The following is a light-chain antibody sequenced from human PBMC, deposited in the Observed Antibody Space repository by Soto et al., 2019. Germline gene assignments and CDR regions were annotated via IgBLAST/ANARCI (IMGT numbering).Light chain of an antibody. CDR3: SSYTSTSRYV. Sequence: QSALTQPPSVSGSPGQSVTISCTGTSSDVGKYDRVSWYQQPPGTAPKLIIYEVTNRPSGVPARFSGSKSGNTASLTISGRPAEDEADYYCSSYTSTSRYVFGAGTKLTVL. CDR2: EVT. V-gene: IGLV2-18*02. CDR1: SSDVGKYDR. J-gene: IGLJ1*01.